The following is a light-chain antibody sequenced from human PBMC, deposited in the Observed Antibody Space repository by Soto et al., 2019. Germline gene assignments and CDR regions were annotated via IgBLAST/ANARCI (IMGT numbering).Light chain of an antibody. V-gene: IGKV1-5*01. CDR2: DAS. Sequence: DIQMTQSPSTLSASVGDRVTITCRASQRMSGFLAWYQQKPGKAPQLLISDASSLESGVPSRFSDGGSGTAFTLTISSLQPEDFATYYCQHYSSNSGTFGPGTKVDIK. J-gene: IGKJ1*01. CDR3: QHYSSNSGT. CDR1: QRMSGF.